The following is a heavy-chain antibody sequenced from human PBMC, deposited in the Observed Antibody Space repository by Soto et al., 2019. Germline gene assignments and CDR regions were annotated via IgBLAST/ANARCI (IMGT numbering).Heavy chain of an antibody. Sequence: ASVKVSCKASGYTFTSYYMHWVRQAPGQGLEWMGIINPSGGSTSYAQKFQGRVTMTRDTSTSTVYMELSSLRSEDTAVYYCATEEGGLYSYGYFVYYGMDVWGQGTTVTVSS. CDR2: INPSGGST. D-gene: IGHD5-18*01. CDR3: ATEEGGLYSYGYFVYYGMDV. J-gene: IGHJ6*02. CDR1: GYTFTSYY. V-gene: IGHV1-46*01.